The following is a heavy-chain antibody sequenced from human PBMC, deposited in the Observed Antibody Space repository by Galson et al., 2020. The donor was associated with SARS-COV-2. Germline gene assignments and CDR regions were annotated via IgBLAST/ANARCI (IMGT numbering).Heavy chain of an antibody. Sequence: ASVKVSCKASGYTFTGYYMHWVRQAPGQGLEWMGWINPNSGGTNYAQKFQGRVTMTRDTSISTAYMELSRLRSDDTAVYYCAREFPVVVAATLAPYYYGMDVWGQGTTVTVSS. V-gene: IGHV1-2*02. J-gene: IGHJ6*02. CDR3: AREFPVVVAATLAPYYYGMDV. CDR2: INPNSGGT. D-gene: IGHD2-15*01. CDR1: GYTFTGYY.